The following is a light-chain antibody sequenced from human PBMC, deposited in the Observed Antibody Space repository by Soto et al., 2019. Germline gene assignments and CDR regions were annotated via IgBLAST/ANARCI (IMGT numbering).Light chain of an antibody. CDR3: QKRSNWPLT. J-gene: IGKJ4*01. CDR1: HTNSSSY. V-gene: IGKV3D-20*02. CDR2: GAS. Sequence: DIVLTQFPGTLFLSPGARATLSCRASHTNSSSYLAWYQRKPGEAPRFFTCGASRRATCIADGCSGSGSEKEFRLIISSLEPEDFAFYYCQKRSNWPLTFGGGTKVDIK.